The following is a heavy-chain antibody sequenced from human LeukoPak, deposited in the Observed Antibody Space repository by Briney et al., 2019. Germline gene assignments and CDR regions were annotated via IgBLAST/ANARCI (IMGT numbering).Heavy chain of an antibody. CDR1: GYSISSGYY. Sequence: MASETLSLTCTVSGYSISSGYYWSWIRQPPGKGLEWIGSIYHSGSTYYNPSLKSRVTISVDTSKNQFSLKLSSVTAADTAVYYCARVLGGLGSGWYQVPYYFDYWGQGTLVTVSS. CDR2: IYHSGST. D-gene: IGHD6-19*01. CDR3: ARVLGGLGSGWYQVPYYFDY. V-gene: IGHV4-38-2*02. J-gene: IGHJ4*02.